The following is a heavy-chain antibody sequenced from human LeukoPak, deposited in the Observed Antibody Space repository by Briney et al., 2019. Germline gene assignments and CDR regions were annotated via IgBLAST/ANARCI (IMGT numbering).Heavy chain of an antibody. D-gene: IGHD2-2*01. CDR2: IWYDGSNK. CDR1: GFIFSSYA. J-gene: IGHJ5*02. V-gene: IGHV3-33*06. Sequence: GGSLRLSCEASGFIFSSYAMHWVRQAPGKGLEWVAVIWYDGSNKYYADSVKGRFTISRDNSKNTLYLQMNSLRAEDTAVYYCAKDTNLWGQGTLVTVSS. CDR3: AKDTNL.